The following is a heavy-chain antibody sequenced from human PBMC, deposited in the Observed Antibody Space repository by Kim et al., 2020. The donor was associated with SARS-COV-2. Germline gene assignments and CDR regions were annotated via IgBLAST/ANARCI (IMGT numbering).Heavy chain of an antibody. J-gene: IGHJ6*02. Sequence: DSVKGRFTISRDNAKNSLYLQMNSLGAEDTAVYYCAREMAWLVYSYGMDVWGQGTTVTVSS. D-gene: IGHD3-9*01. CDR3: AREMAWLVYSYGMDV. V-gene: IGHV3-11*04.